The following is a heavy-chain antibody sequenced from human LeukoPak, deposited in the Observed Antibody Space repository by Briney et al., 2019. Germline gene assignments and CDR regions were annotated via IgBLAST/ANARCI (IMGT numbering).Heavy chain of an antibody. CDR3: AKGDNYKPLYFDN. CDR2: IWYDRGKT. J-gene: IGHJ4*02. D-gene: IGHD3-10*01. CDR1: GFRFSDYG. V-gene: IGHV3-33*06. Sequence: PGGSLRLSCAASGFRFSDYGMHWVRQAPGKGLEWVAVIWYDRGKTFYADSVEGRFIISSDNSKNTLFLQMNSLRDEDTAVYYCAKGDNYKPLYFDNWGQGSLVIVSA.